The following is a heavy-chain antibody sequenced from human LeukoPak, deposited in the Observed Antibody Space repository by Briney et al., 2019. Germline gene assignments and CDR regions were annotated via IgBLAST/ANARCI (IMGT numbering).Heavy chain of an antibody. CDR3: AKVGKGKQLWGANFDY. Sequence: GGSLRLSCAASGFTFSSYAMSWVRQAPGKGLEWVSAISGSGGSTSYADSVKGRFTISRDNSKNTLYLQMNSLRAEDTAVYYCAKVGKGKQLWGANFDYWGQGTLVTVSS. V-gene: IGHV3-23*01. CDR1: GFTFSSYA. D-gene: IGHD6-6*01. J-gene: IGHJ4*02. CDR2: ISGSGGST.